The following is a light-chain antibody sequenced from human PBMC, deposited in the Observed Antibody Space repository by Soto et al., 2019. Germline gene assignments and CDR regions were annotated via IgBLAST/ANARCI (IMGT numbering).Light chain of an antibody. V-gene: IGKV3-15*01. J-gene: IGKJ1*01. CDR1: QSVSTN. CDR3: QHYNKWPPWT. CDR2: GAS. Sequence: TQSPDTLSLSPGERATLSCRASQSVSTNVAWYQQKPGQAPRLLIYGASIRATTTPAKFSGSGSGTEFTLTISSLQSEDFALYYCQHYNKWPPWTFGQGTKVDIK.